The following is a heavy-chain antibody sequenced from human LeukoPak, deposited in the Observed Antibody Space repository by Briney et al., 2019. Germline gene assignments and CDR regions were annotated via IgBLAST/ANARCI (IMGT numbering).Heavy chain of an antibody. CDR3: ARAIHGSGSYSPDY. Sequence: ASVKVSYKASGYTFTGYYMHWVRQAPGQGLEWMGWINPNSGGTNYAQKFQGRVTMTRDTSISTAYMELSRLRSDDTAVYYCARAIHGSGSYSPDYWGQGTLVTVSS. D-gene: IGHD3-10*01. CDR1: GYTFTGYY. CDR2: INPNSGGT. V-gene: IGHV1-2*02. J-gene: IGHJ4*02.